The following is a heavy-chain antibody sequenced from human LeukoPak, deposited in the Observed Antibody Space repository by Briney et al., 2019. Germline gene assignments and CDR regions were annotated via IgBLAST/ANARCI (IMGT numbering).Heavy chain of an antibody. V-gene: IGHV4-59*08. CDR3: ARTEDYYDSSGLDY. CDR2: IYYSGST. Sequence: SETLSLTCTVSGGSISSYHWSWIRQPPGKGLEWIGYIYYSGSTNYNPSLKSRVTISVDTSKNQFSLKLSSVTAADTAVYYCARTEDYYDSSGLDYWGQGTLVTVSS. D-gene: IGHD3-22*01. CDR1: GGSISSYH. J-gene: IGHJ4*02.